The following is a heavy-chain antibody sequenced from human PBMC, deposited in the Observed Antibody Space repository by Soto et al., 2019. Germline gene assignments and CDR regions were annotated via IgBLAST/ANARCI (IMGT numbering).Heavy chain of an antibody. CDR2: IYYSGST. J-gene: IGHJ4*02. CDR1: GGSISSGGYY. D-gene: IGHD3-10*01. Sequence: SWTLALTCTVSGGSISSGGYYWSWIRQHPGKGLEWIGYIYYSGSTYYNPSLKSRVTISVDTSKNQFSLKLNSVAAADTAVYYCARNLGSGSYSLGYWGQGTLVTAP. V-gene: IGHV4-31*03. CDR3: ARNLGSGSYSLGY.